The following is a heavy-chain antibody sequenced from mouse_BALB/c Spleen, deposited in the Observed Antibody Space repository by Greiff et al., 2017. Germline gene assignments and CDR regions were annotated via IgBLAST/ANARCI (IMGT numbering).Heavy chain of an antibody. CDR3: ARLGDGYPFAY. V-gene: IGHV5-12-2*01. Sequence: EVQLVESGGGLVQPGGSLKLSCAASGFTFSSYTMSWVRQTPEKRLEWVAYISNGGGSTYYPDTVKGRFTISRDNAKNTLYLQMSSLKSEDTAMYYCARLGDGYPFAYWGQGTLVTVSA. CDR2: ISNGGGST. D-gene: IGHD2-3*01. J-gene: IGHJ3*01. CDR1: GFTFSSYT.